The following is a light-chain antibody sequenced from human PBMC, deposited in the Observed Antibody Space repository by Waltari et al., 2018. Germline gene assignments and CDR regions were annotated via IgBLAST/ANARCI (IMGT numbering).Light chain of an antibody. V-gene: IGKV3D-15*01. Sequence: EIVMTQSPATLSVSPGERATLSCRASQHIYSNLAWYQQKPGQPPRLLIYDASTGATGIPARFTGSGSGTEFTLTISSLQSEDSAVYSCQQYNRWPPITFGQGTRLEIK. CDR3: QQYNRWPPIT. CDR2: DAS. J-gene: IGKJ5*01. CDR1: QHIYSN.